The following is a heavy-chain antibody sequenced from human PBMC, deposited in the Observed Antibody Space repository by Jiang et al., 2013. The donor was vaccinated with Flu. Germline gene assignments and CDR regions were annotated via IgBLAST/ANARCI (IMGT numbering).Heavy chain of an antibody. Sequence: EVKKPGATVKISCKVSGYTFTDYYMHWVQQAPGKGLEWMGLVDPEDGETIYAEKFQGRVTITADTSTDTAYMELSSLRSEDTAVYYCATTYYYGSQRGPGAFDIWGQGTMVTVSS. CDR3: ATTYYYGSQRGPGAFDI. D-gene: IGHD3-10*01. J-gene: IGHJ3*02. V-gene: IGHV1-69-2*01. CDR2: VDPEDGET. CDR1: GYTFTDYY.